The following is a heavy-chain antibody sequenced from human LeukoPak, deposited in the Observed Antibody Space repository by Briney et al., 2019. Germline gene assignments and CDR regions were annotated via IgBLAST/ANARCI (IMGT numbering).Heavy chain of an antibody. V-gene: IGHV3-74*01. Sequence: GGSLRLSCAASGFTFSSHWMHWVRQAPGKGLVWVSRVNSDGSSTSYAASVEGRFTISRDNAKNTLYLQMNSLRDEDTAVYYCARDSRRSGITVDYWGQGALVTVSS. CDR3: ARDSRRSGITVDY. CDR2: VNSDGSST. J-gene: IGHJ4*02. CDR1: GFTFSSHW. D-gene: IGHD6-19*01.